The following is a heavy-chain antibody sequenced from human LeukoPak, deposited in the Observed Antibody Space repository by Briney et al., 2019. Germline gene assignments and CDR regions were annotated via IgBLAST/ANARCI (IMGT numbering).Heavy chain of an antibody. D-gene: IGHD3-22*01. J-gene: IGHJ5*02. CDR1: GGTFSSYA. CDR3: ARASGLYYYDSSGYPAFDP. CDR2: IIPILGIA. Sequence: ASVKVSCKASGGTFSSYAISWVRQAPGQGLEWMGRIIPILGIANYAQKFQGRVTITADKSTSTAYMELSSLRSGDTAVYYCARASGLYYYDSSGYPAFDPWGQGTLVTVSS. V-gene: IGHV1-69*04.